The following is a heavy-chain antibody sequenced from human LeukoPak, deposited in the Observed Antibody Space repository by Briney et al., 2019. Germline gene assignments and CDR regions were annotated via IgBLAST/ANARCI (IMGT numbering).Heavy chain of an antibody. CDR2: IYSGGST. CDR3: ARDLGPHRSSPNTGAFDI. Sequence: GGSLRLSCAASGFTVSSDYMNWVRQAPGKGLEWVSVIYSGGSTYYADSVKGRFTISRDNAKTSLYLQMTNLRADDTAVYYCARDLGPHRSSPNTGAFDIWGQGTVVTVSS. CDR1: GFTVSSDY. V-gene: IGHV3-53*01. J-gene: IGHJ3*02. D-gene: IGHD6-6*01.